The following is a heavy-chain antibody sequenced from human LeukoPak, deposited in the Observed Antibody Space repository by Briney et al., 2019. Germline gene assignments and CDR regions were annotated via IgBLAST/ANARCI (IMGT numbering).Heavy chain of an antibody. Sequence: GRGLRLSRAASGYTFSVSGMHCVPDAPGKGLEGVSVISYDGNMKYYADSVKGRFTITRDNSKNTLYLQMNSLRAEDTAVYYCAKDRHCSGGSCYPGPYYYGMDVWGQGTTVTVSS. CDR3: AKDRHCSGGSCYPGPYYYGMDV. CDR2: ISYDGNMK. D-gene: IGHD2-15*01. V-gene: IGHV3-30*18. J-gene: IGHJ6*02. CDR1: GYTFSVSG.